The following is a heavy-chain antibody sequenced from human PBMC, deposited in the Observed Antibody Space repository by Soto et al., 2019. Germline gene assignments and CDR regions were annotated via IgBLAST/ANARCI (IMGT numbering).Heavy chain of an antibody. CDR3: ARDRALGSFDI. CDR2: IYSGGST. J-gene: IGHJ3*02. CDR1: GFTVSSNH. V-gene: IGHV3-53*02. D-gene: IGHD7-27*01. Sequence: DVQLVETGGGLIQPGGSLRLSCAASGFTVSSNHMSWVRQAPGKGLEWVSVIYSGGSTNYADSVKGRFTISRDNSKNTLYVQMNSLRVEDTAVYYCARDRALGSFDIWGQGTMVTVSS.